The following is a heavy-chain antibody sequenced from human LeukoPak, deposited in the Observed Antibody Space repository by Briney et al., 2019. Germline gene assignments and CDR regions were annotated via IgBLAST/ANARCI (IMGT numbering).Heavy chain of an antibody. D-gene: IGHD3-10*01. J-gene: IGHJ4*02. V-gene: IGHV3-48*03. CDR1: GFTFSSYE. CDR2: ISSSGSTI. Sequence: GGSLRLSCAASGFTFSSYEMNWVRQAPGKGLEWVSYISSSGSTIYYADSVKGRFTISRDNAKNSLYLQMNSLRAEDTAVYYCAKICLRGVIISYFDYWGQGALVTVSS. CDR3: AKICLRGVIISYFDY.